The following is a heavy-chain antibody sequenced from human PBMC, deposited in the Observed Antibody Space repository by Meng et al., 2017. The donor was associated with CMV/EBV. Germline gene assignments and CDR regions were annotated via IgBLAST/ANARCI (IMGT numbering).Heavy chain of an antibody. D-gene: IGHD4/OR15-4a*01. CDR2: INHSGST. V-gene: IGHV4-34*01. J-gene: IGHJ3*02. CDR1: GGSFSGYY. Sequence: SETLSLTCAVYGGSFSGYYWSWIRQPPGKGLGWNGEINHSGSTNYNPSLKSRVTISVDTSKNQFSLKLSSVTAADTAVYYCARGMMDDYGGIYDAFDIWGQGTMVTVSS. CDR3: ARGMMDDYGGIYDAFDI.